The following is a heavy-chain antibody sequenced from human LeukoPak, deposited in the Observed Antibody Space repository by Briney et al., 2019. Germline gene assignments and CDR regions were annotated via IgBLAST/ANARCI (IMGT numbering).Heavy chain of an antibody. CDR3: ASHGSPKLIATSGHPPLGWFDP. CDR2: IIPISGIP. J-gene: IGHJ5*02. D-gene: IGHD6-13*01. CDR1: GGTFSSYV. V-gene: IGHV1-69*05. Sequence: SVKVSCKASGGTFSSYVISWVRQAPGQGLDWMGGIIPISGIPNYAQNFQGRVTITTDESTNTAYMELSSLTSEDTDVYYCASHGSPKLIATSGHPPLGWFDPWGQGTLVTVSS.